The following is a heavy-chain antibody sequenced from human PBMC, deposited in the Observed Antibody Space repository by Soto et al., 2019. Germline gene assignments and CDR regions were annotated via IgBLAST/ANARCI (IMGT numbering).Heavy chain of an antibody. CDR3: AKPMGLSGSYYTNWFDP. J-gene: IGHJ5*02. D-gene: IGHD3-10*01. CDR2: ISGSGGST. V-gene: IGHV3-23*01. Sequence: PGGSLRLSCAASGFTFSSYAMSWVRQAPGKGLEWVSAISGSGGSTYYADSVKGRFTISRDNSKNTLYLQMNSLRAEDTAVYYCAKPMGLSGSYYTNWFDPWGQGTLVTVSS. CDR1: GFTFSSYA.